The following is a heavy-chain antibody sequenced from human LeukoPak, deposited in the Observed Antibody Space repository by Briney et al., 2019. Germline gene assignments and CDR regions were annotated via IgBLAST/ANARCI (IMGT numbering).Heavy chain of an antibody. V-gene: IGHV4-59*01. CDR3: ARTSYYYDSSGYYYPYYFDY. Sequence: SETLSLTCTVSGGSISSYYWSWIRQPPGKGLEWIGYIYYNGSTNYNPSLKSRVTISVDTSKNQFSLKLSSVTAADTAVYYCARTSYYYDSSGYYYPYYFDYWGQGTLVTVSS. D-gene: IGHD3-22*01. J-gene: IGHJ4*02. CDR2: IYYNGST. CDR1: GGSISSYY.